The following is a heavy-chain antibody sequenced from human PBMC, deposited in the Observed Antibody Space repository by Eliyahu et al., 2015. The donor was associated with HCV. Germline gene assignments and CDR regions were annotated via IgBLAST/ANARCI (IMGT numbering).Heavy chain of an antibody. CDR3: ARVTKYYYYDSSGYYIDY. CDR2: IDWDDDK. CDR1: GFSLSTSGMC. J-gene: IGHJ4*02. V-gene: IGHV2-70*01. Sequence: QVTLRESGPALVKPTQTLTLTCTFSGFSLSTSGMCVSWIRQPPGKALEWLALIDWDDDKYYSTSLKTRLTISKDTSKNQVVLTMTNMDPVDTATYYCARVTKYYYYDSSGYYIDYWGQGTLVTVSS. D-gene: IGHD3-22*01.